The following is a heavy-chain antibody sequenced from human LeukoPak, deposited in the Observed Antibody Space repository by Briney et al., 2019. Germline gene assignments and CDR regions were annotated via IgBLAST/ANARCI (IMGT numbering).Heavy chain of an antibody. CDR3: ARVFVTTVTKYNWFDP. CDR1: GGSFSGYY. Sequence: SETLSLTCAVNGGSFSGYYWSWICQPPGKGLEWIGEINHSGSTNYKPSLKSRVTISVDTSKNQFSLKLSSVTAADTAVYYCARVFVTTVTKYNWFDPWGQGTLVTVSS. D-gene: IGHD4-17*01. CDR2: INHSGST. J-gene: IGHJ5*02. V-gene: IGHV4-34*01.